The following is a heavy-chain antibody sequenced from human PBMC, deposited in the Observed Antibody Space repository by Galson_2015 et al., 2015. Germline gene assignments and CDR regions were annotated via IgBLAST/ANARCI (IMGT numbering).Heavy chain of an antibody. CDR1: GFTFSSYG. Sequence: SLRLSCAASGFTFSSYGMHWVRQAPGKGLEWVAVISYDGSNKYYADSVKGRFTISRDDSKNTLYLQMNSLKTEDTAVYYCTTDPEYYDILTGQHMGGHWGQGTLVTVSS. CDR2: ISYDGSNK. J-gene: IGHJ4*02. CDR3: TTDPEYYDILTGQHMGGH. D-gene: IGHD3-9*01. V-gene: IGHV3-30*03.